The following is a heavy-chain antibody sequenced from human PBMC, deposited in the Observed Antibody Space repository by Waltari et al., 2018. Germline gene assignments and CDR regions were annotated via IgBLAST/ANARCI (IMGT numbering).Heavy chain of an antibody. CDR3: ARDLDWVLFDS. CDR2: IKYDGSTG. Sequence: EVQLVESGGDLVQPGGSLRLSCAASGFSFSNYWVHWVRQAPGKGRVWVSRIKYDGSTGAYADSVKGRFTISRDNARNTLFLQMSGLRAEDTAVYYCARDLDWVLFDSWGQGTLVTVSS. V-gene: IGHV3-74*01. J-gene: IGHJ4*02. D-gene: IGHD3-9*01. CDR1: GFSFSNYW.